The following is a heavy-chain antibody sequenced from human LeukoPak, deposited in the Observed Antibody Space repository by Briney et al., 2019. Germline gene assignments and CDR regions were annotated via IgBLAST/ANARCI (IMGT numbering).Heavy chain of an antibody. J-gene: IGHJ4*02. CDR3: AKGYDYVWGSYRSYFDY. CDR1: GFTFSSYG. D-gene: IGHD3-16*02. V-gene: IGHV3-30*18. CDR2: ISYDGSNK. Sequence: PGGSLRLSCAASGFTFSSYGMHWVRQAPGKGLEWVAVISYDGSNKYYADSVKGRFTISRDNSKNTLYLQMNSLRAEDTAVYYCAKGYDYVWGSYRSYFDYWGQGTLVTVSS.